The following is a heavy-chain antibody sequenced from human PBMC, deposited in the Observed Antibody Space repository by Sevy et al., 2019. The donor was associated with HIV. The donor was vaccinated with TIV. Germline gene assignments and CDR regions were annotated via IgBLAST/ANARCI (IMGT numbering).Heavy chain of an antibody. D-gene: IGHD2-2*01. Sequence: SETLSLTCAVYGGSFSGYYWSWIRQPPGKGLEWIGEINHSGSTNYNLSLKSRVTISVDTSKNQFSLKLSSVTAADTAVYYCARHCGGTSCSHAFDIWGQGTMVTVSS. J-gene: IGHJ3*02. CDR3: ARHCGGTSCSHAFDI. V-gene: IGHV4-34*01. CDR2: INHSGST. CDR1: GGSFSGYY.